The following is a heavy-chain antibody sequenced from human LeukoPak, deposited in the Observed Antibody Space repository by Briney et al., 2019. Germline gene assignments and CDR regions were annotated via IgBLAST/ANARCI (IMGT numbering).Heavy chain of an antibody. CDR2: ISADGSTK. J-gene: IGHJ4*02. Sequence: PGGSLRLSCAASEFTFNSFTMHWVRQPPGKGLEWVAFISADGSTKYYAESVKGRFTISRDNSKNTLFLQMNSLRPEDTAVYYCGREERSHRIAADIFDYWGQGTLVTVSS. V-gene: IGHV3-30-3*01. CDR1: EFTFNSFT. D-gene: IGHD6-13*01. CDR3: GREERSHRIAADIFDY.